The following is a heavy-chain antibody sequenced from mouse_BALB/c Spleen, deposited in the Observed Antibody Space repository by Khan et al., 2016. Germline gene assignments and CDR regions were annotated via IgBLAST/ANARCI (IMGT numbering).Heavy chain of an antibody. CDR1: GFNIKDTY. V-gene: IGHV14-3*02. Sequence: VRLQQSGAELVKPGASVKLSCTASGFNIKDTYMHWVKQRPEQGLEWIGRIDPANGNTKYDPKFQGKATITADTSSNTAYLQLSSLTSEDTAVYYCARKGGWDRYFDVWGAGTTVTVSS. D-gene: IGHD4-1*01. J-gene: IGHJ1*01. CDR2: IDPANGNT. CDR3: ARKGGWDRYFDV.